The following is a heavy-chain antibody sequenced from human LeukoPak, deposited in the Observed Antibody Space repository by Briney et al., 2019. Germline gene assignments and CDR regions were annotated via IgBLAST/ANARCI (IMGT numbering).Heavy chain of an antibody. V-gene: IGHV4-34*01. CDR2: INHSGST. J-gene: IGHJ4*02. D-gene: IGHD3-3*01. CDR3: ARYLILGVVNYFDY. Sequence: KPSETLSLTCAVYGGSFSGYYWSWIRQPPGKGLEWIGEINHSGSTNYNPSLKSRVTISVDTSKNQFSLKLSSVTAADTAVYYCARYLILGVVNYFDYWGQGTLVTVSS. CDR1: GGSFSGYY.